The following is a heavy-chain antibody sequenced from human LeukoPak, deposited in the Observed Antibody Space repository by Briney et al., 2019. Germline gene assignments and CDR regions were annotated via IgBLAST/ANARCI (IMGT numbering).Heavy chain of an antibody. CDR2: IKQDGSEK. CDR1: GFTSSNYW. D-gene: IGHD6-19*01. V-gene: IGHV3-7*01. J-gene: IGHJ4*02. CDR3: ARDRGSSGWYEFDY. Sequence: PGGSLRLSCAASGFTSSNYWMSWVRQAPRKGLERVANIKQDGSEKYYVDSVKGRFTISRDNAKNSLYLQMNSLRAEDTAVYYCARDRGSSGWYEFDYWGQGTLVTVSS.